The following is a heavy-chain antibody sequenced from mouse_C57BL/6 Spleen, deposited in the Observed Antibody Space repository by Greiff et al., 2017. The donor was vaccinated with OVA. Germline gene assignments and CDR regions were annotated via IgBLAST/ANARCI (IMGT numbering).Heavy chain of an antibody. J-gene: IGHJ2*01. CDR3: ARLGGTAQATCFDY. V-gene: IGHV5-6*01. CDR1: GFTFSSYG. D-gene: IGHD3-2*02. Sequence: EVKVVESGGDLVKPGGSLKLSCAASGFTFSSYGMSWVRQTPDKRLEWVATISSGGSYTYYPDSVKGRFTISRDNAKNTLYLQMSSLKSEDTAMYYRARLGGTAQATCFDYWGQGTTLTVSS. CDR2: ISSGGSYT.